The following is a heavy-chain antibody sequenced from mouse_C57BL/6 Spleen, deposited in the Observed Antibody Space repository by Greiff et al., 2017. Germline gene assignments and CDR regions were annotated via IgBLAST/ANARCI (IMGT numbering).Heavy chain of an antibody. CDR3: ARPGLLQYFDV. D-gene: IGHD2-3*01. Sequence: EVMLVESGGGLVKPGGSLKLSCAASGFTFSDYGMHWVRQAPEKGLEWVAYISSGSSTIYYADTVKGRFTISRDNAKNTLFLQMTSLRSEDTAMYYCARPGLLQYFDVWGTGTTVTVSS. CDR1: GFTFSDYG. V-gene: IGHV5-17*01. J-gene: IGHJ1*03. CDR2: ISSGSSTI.